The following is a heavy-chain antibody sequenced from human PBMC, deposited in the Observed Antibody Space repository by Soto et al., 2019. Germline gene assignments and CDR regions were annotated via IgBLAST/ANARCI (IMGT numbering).Heavy chain of an antibody. CDR3: AKETYSGPLDY. CDR1: GFTFSSYG. CDR2: ISYDGSNK. J-gene: IGHJ4*02. Sequence: QVQLVESGGGVVQPGRSLRLSCAASGFTFSSYGMHWVRQAPGKGLEGVAVISYDGSNKYYADSVKGRFTISRDTSKNTLYLQMNSLRAEDTAVYYCAKETYSGPLDYWGQGTLVTVSS. D-gene: IGHD2-15*01. V-gene: IGHV3-30*18.